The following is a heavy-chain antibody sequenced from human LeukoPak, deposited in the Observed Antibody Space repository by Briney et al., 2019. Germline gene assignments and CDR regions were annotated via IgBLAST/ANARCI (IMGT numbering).Heavy chain of an antibody. CDR1: GGSFSGYY. CDR3: ARDRFGYSYAPDAFDI. CDR2: IKQDESEK. Sequence: ETLSLTCAVYGGSFSGYYWSWVRQAPGKGLEWVANIKQDESEKYHVDSVKGRFTISRDNTKNSLYLQMNSLRVEDTAVYYCARDRFGYSYAPDAFDIWGQGTMVTVSS. J-gene: IGHJ3*02. D-gene: IGHD5-18*01. V-gene: IGHV3-7*01.